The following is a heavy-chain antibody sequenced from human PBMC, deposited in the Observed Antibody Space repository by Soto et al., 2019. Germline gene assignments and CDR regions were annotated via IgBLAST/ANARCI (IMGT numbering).Heavy chain of an antibody. D-gene: IGHD6-19*01. CDR2: IYYSGST. J-gene: IGHJ5*02. CDR3: ARDSAVAGNWFDP. V-gene: IGHV4-39*07. Sequence: SETLSLTCTVSGGSITSSSYYWGWIRQPPGKGLEWIGSIYYSGSTYYNPSLKSRVTISVDKSKNQFSLKLSSVTAADTAVYYCARDSAVAGNWFDPWGQGTLVTVSS. CDR1: GGSITSSSYY.